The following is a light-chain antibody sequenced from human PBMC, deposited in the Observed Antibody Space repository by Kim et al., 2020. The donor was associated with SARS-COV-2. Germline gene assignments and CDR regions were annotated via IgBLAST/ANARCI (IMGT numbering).Light chain of an antibody. CDR2: GAS. CDR3: QQYNNWPLT. Sequence: GSPGERATLSCRASQSVRSNLAWYQQKPGQAPRLLIYGASTRATGIPARFSGSGSETEFTLTISSLQSEDFAIYYCQQYNNWPLTFGGGTKVDIK. CDR1: QSVRSN. V-gene: IGKV3-15*01. J-gene: IGKJ4*01.